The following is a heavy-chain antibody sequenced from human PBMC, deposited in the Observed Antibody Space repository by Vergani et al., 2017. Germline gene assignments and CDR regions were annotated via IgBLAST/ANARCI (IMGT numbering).Heavy chain of an antibody. CDR3: ARAASEIFGVVITYVYYFDY. J-gene: IGHJ4*02. CDR2: VNPSGGST. CDR1: GYTFTNYY. Sequence: QVQLVQSGAEVEKPGASVKISCKASGYTFTNYYIHWVRQAPGQGLEWMGLVNPSGGSTTYAQKFQGRVTMTRDTSTSTVYMELSSLRSEDTAVYYCARAASEIFGVVITYVYYFDYWGQGTLVTVSS. V-gene: IGHV1-46*03. D-gene: IGHD3-3*01.